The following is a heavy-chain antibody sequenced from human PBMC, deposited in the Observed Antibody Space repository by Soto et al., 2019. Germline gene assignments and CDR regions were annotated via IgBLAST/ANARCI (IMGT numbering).Heavy chain of an antibody. V-gene: IGHV4-39*02. Sequence: QLQLQEPGPGLVKPSETLSLTCTVFVDSISSSSHYWAWNRQTPGKGLEWIGSNHYSGSTYYNPPLRRRVTISVDTSTNNFSPTLTSVPAADTSVYYCACHGSYDGSGNEMGVWGKGPTATVSS. D-gene: IGHD3-10*01. CDR3: ACHGSYDGSGNEMGV. CDR1: VDSISSSSHY. J-gene: IGHJ6*03. CDR2: NHYSGST.